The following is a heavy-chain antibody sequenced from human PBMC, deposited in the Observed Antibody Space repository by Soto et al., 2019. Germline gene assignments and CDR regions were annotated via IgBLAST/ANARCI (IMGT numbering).Heavy chain of an antibody. J-gene: IGHJ4*02. Sequence: PGGSLRLSCAASGFTFDDYAMHWVRQAPGKGLEWVSGISWNSGSIGYADSVKGRFTISRDNAKNSLYLQMNSLRAEDTALYYCAKDRLVGPWGPFDYWGQGTLVTVS. CDR1: GFTFDDYA. CDR3: AKDRLVGPWGPFDY. V-gene: IGHV3-9*01. D-gene: IGHD1-26*01. CDR2: ISWNSGSI.